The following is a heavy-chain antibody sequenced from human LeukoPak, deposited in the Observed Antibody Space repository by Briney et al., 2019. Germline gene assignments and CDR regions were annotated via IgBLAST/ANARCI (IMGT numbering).Heavy chain of an antibody. Sequence: PGGSLRLSCAASGFTFSIYALNWVRQAPGKGLEWVSGVSSGAATTYYADSVKGRFTISRDNSKNTLYLQMHSLRAEDTAVYYCASNSGWDVPRYYMDVWGKGTTVTVSS. CDR2: VSSGAATT. CDR1: GFTFSIYA. CDR3: ASNSGWDVPRYYMDV. V-gene: IGHV3-23*01. D-gene: IGHD6-19*01. J-gene: IGHJ6*03.